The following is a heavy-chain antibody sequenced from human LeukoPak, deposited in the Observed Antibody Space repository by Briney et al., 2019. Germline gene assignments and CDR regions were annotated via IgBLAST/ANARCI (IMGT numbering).Heavy chain of an antibody. V-gene: IGHV3-7*01. CDR2: IKQDGSEK. Sequence: AGGSLRLSCAASGFTFSSYWMSWVRQAPGKGLEWVANIKQDGSEKYYVDSVKGRFTISRDNAKYSLYLQLNSLRAEDTAVYYCTRDRPGGSSLDYWGQGILVTVSS. CDR1: GFTFSSYW. D-gene: IGHD2-2*01. J-gene: IGHJ4*02. CDR3: TRDRPGGSSLDY.